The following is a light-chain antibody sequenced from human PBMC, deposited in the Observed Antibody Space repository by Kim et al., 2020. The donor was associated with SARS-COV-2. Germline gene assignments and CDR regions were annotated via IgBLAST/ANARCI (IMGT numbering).Light chain of an antibody. CDR2: GAS. Sequence: QGERATLSCRASRSVSSSYLAWYQQKPGQAPRLLIYGASSRATGIPDRFSGSGSGTDFTLTISGLEPEDFALYYCQQYGSSPWTFGQGTKVDIK. V-gene: IGKV3-20*01. CDR3: QQYGSSPWT. J-gene: IGKJ1*01. CDR1: RSVSSSY.